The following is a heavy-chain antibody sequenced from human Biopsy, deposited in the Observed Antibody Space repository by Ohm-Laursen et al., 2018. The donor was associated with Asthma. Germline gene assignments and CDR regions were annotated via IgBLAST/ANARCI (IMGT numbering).Heavy chain of an antibody. CDR1: GGSMTPTSHY. D-gene: IGHD3-3*01. Sequence: GTLSLTCTVSGGSMTPTSHYWDWIRQAPGKGLEWIGYISYGGKTSYNPSLKNRVTISRDLSKSQFSLRLTSVTAADTAVYFCARRITIFGVVQKDHGMDAWGQGTTVIVSS. J-gene: IGHJ6*02. CDR3: ARRITIFGVVQKDHGMDA. V-gene: IGHV4-39*01. CDR2: ISYGGKT.